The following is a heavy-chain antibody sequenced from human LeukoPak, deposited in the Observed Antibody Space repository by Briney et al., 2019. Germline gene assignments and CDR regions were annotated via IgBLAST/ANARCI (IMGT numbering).Heavy chain of an antibody. CDR2: IIPILGIA. D-gene: IGHD3/OR15-3a*01. CDR1: GGTFSSYA. V-gene: IGHV1-69*04. Sequence: SVKVSCKASGGTFSSYAISWVRQAPGQGLEWMGRIIPILGIANYAQKFQGRVTITADKSTSTAYMELSSLRSEDTAVYYCARGFGLGGGVAWFDPWGQGTLVTVSS. CDR3: ARGFGLGGGVAWFDP. J-gene: IGHJ5*02.